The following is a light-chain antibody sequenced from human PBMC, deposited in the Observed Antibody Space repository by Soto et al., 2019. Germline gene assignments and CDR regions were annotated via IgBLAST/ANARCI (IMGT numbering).Light chain of an antibody. CDR3: SSYTRYTTPSR. J-gene: IGLJ1*01. CDR1: SSDVGGHNY. CDR2: EVS. Sequence: SVLTQPDSVSGSPGQSMTISCTGTSSDVGGHNYVSWYQQHPGKAPKLMIYEVSNRPSGVSNRFSGSKSGNTASLTISGLQAEDVPDYYCSSYTRYTTPSRFGTG. V-gene: IGLV2-14*01.